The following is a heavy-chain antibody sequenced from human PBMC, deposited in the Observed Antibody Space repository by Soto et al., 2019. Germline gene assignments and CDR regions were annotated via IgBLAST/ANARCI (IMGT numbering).Heavy chain of an antibody. V-gene: IGHV1-58*01. J-gene: IGHJ3*02. Sequence: SVKVSFKASGFTFTSSAVQWLRQARGQRLEWIGWIVVGSGNTNYARKFQERVTITRDMSTSTAYMELSSLRSEDTAVYYCAADYGYSSSSGTFDIWGQGTMVTVSS. CDR2: IVVGSGNT. CDR1: GFTFTSSA. D-gene: IGHD6-6*01. CDR3: AADYGYSSSSGTFDI.